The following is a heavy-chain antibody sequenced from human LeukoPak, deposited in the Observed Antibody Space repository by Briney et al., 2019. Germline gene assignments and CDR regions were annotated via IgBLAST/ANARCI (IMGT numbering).Heavy chain of an antibody. V-gene: IGHV5-51*01. CDR2: IYPGDSNT. CDR1: GYSFTNYW. D-gene: IGHD2-2*01. J-gene: IGHJ6*03. CDR3: ARGPYCSSTSCYSPYYSYYMDV. Sequence: GESLKISCKGPGYSFTNYWIGWVRQMPGKGLEWMGIIYPGDSNTRYSPSFQGQVTISADKSITTAYLQWSSLKASDTAIYYCARGPYCSSTSCYSPYYSYYMDVWGKGTTVTVS.